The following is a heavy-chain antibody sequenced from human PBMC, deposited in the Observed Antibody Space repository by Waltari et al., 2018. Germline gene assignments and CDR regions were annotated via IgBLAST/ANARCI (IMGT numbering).Heavy chain of an antibody. CDR3: ARGSVAGRLTFDI. CDR1: GFSVSSNY. CDR2: IKSVGST. V-gene: IGHV3-66*01. J-gene: IGHJ3*02. Sequence: EVQQVESGGGLVQPGGSLRLSCAASGFSVSSNYMTWVRQAPGKGVELVSVIKSVGSTYYSDSGRGRFTISRDSSKNTLYRQMYSLRAEDTAVYYCARGSVAGRLTFDIWGQGTMVTVSS. D-gene: IGHD6-19*01.